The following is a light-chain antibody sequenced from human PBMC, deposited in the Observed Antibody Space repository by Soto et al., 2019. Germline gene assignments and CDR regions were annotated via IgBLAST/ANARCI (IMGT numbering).Light chain of an antibody. V-gene: IGLV2-14*01. CDR2: EVS. CDR3: SSYKSSSPYV. CDR1: SSDVGGYNY. J-gene: IGLJ1*01. Sequence: QSVLTQPRSVSGSPGQSVTISCTGTSSDVGGYNYVSWYQQHPGKAPKLLIYEVSNRPSGVSNRFSGSKSGNTASLIISGLQAEDEADYYCSSYKSSSPYVFGTGTKVTVL.